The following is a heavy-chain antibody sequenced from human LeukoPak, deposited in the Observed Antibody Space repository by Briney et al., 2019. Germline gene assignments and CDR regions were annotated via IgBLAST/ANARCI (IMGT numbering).Heavy chain of an antibody. Sequence: PGRSLRLSCAASGFTIDDYAMHWVRQAPGKGLEWVSGISWNSGSIGYADSVKGRFTISRDNAKNSLYLQMDSLSAEEMALYYYAGGVSSSSGYFGWLPARNLYKEFDHWGQGTLVTVSS. V-gene: IGHV3-9*03. J-gene: IGHJ4*02. CDR1: GFTIDDYA. CDR3: AGGVSSSSGYFGWLPARNLYKEFDH. D-gene: IGHD3-9*01. CDR2: ISWNSGSI.